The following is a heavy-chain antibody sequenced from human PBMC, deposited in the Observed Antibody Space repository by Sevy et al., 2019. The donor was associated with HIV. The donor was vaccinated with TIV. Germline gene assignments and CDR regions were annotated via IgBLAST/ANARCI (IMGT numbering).Heavy chain of an antibody. CDR3: ARSPGGFGELPFDY. D-gene: IGHD3-10*01. V-gene: IGHV3-53*01. Sequence: GGSLRLSCAASGFTVSSNYMSWVRQAPGKGLEWVSVIYSGGSTYYADSVKGRLTISRDNSKNTLYLQMNSLRAEDTAVYYCARSPGGFGELPFDYWGQRTLVTVSS. CDR2: IYSGGST. J-gene: IGHJ4*02. CDR1: GFTVSSNY.